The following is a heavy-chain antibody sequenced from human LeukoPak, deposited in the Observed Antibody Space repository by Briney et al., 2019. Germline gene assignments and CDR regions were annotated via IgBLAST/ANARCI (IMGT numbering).Heavy chain of an antibody. J-gene: IGHJ4*02. CDR2: INHNSGGT. V-gene: IGHV1-2*02. D-gene: IGHD2-2*01. CDR1: GYTFTGYY. CDR3: AGAFCTSHCYIYDY. Sequence: ASVKVSCKASGYTFTGYYMHWVRQAPGQGLEWMGWINHNSGGTNYAQKFQGRVTMTRDTSISTAYMELSRLRSDDTAVYYCAGAFCTSHCYIYDYWGQGTLVTVSS.